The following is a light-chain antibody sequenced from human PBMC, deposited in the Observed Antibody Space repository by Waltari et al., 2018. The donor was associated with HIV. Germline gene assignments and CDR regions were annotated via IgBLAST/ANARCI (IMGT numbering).Light chain of an antibody. Sequence: QSVFPQPPPVSAAPGPMVSTACSGRHSNIEMHSVSCYQQLPGTAPKLLIYDSYKRPSGIPDRFSGSKSGTSATLGIAGLQTGDEAYYYCATWDASLTVVFGGGTKLTVL. J-gene: IGLJ2*01. CDR3: ATWDASLTVV. CDR2: DSY. CDR1: HSNIEMHS. V-gene: IGLV1-51*01.